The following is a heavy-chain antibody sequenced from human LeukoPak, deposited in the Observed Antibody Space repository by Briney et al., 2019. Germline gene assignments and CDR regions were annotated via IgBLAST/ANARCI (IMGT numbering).Heavy chain of an antibody. D-gene: IGHD3-22*01. CDR3: ARCYYDSSGCDY. Sequence: SETLPLTCAVYGVTFSGYYWSWIRQPPGKGLEWIGEINHSGSTNYNPSLKSRVTISVDTSKNQFSQKLSSVTAADTAVYYCARCYYDSSGCDYWGQGTLVTVSS. CDR1: GVTFSGYY. CDR2: INHSGST. V-gene: IGHV4-34*01. J-gene: IGHJ4*02.